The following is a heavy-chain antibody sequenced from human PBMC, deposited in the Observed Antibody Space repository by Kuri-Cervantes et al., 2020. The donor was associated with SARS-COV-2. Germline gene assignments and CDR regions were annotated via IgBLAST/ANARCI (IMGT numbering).Heavy chain of an antibody. J-gene: IGHJ6*02. D-gene: IGHD3-22*01. Sequence: ASVKVSCKASGYTFTSYIMHWVRQAPGQRLEWMGWINTGNGNTEYSQNFQGRLTITRDTSASTADMELRSLRSDDTAVCYCARMGYYDSSGYSPPYYGMDVWGQGTTVTVSS. CDR2: INTGNGNT. CDR1: GYTFTSYI. V-gene: IGHV1-3*04. CDR3: ARMGYYDSSGYSPPYYGMDV.